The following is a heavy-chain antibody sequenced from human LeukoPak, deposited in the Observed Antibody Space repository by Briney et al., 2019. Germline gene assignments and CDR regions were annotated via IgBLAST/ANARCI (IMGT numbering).Heavy chain of an antibody. CDR3: ARNRGDPSYFDY. D-gene: IGHD4-17*01. CDR1: GFTFNGYS. Sequence: GGSLRLSCTASGFTFNGYSMNWVRQAPGKGLEWVSSISTSSSYIYYADSVKGRFTISRNNPKNSLYLQMNSLRAEDTAVYYCARNRGDPSYFDYWGQGTLVTVSS. CDR2: ISTSSSYI. V-gene: IGHV3-21*01. J-gene: IGHJ4*02.